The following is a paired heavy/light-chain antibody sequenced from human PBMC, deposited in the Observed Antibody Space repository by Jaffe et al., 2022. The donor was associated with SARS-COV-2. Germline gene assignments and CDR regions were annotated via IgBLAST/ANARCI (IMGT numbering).Light chain of an antibody. Sequence: DIQMTQSPSSLSASVGDRVTITCRASQDIRDHLSWLQQKPGKAPKSLMYAASNLQSGVPSKFRGSGSGTDFTLTISSLQPEDFATYYCLQYNSYPRTFGQGTRLDIK. CDR3: LQYNSYPRT. CDR1: QDIRDH. CDR2: AAS. J-gene: IGKJ2*02. V-gene: IGKV1-16*02.
Heavy chain of an antibody. CDR3: TRSLDY. V-gene: IGHV3-7*03. CDR2: IKHDGSEK. CDR1: GFTFSSYW. Sequence: EVQLVESGGGLVQPGGSLRLSCAASGFTFSSYWMDWVRQAPGKGLEWVANIKHDGSEKYYVDSVKGRFTISRDNAKNSLYLQLSSLRAEDTAVYYCTRSLDYWGQGSLVTVSS. J-gene: IGHJ4*02.